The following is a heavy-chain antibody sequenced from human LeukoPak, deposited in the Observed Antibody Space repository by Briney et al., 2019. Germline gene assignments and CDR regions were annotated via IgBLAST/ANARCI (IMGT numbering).Heavy chain of an antibody. CDR2: ISAYNGNT. Sequence: GASVKVSCKASGYTFTSYGISWVRQASGQGLEWMGWISAYNGNTNYAQKLQGRVTMTTDTSTSTAYMELRSLRSDDTAVYYCARDRVSFLEWLLPFDYWGQGTLVTVSS. CDR3: ARDRVSFLEWLLPFDY. D-gene: IGHD3-3*01. CDR1: GYTFTSYG. J-gene: IGHJ4*02. V-gene: IGHV1-18*01.